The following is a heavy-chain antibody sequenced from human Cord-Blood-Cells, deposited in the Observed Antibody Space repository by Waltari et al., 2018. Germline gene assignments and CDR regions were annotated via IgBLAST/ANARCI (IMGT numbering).Heavy chain of an antibody. CDR3: AKEGCSSTSCYDY. CDR1: GFTFSSYG. D-gene: IGHD2-2*01. V-gene: IGHV3-30*18. J-gene: IGHJ4*02. Sequence: QVQLVESGGGVVQPGRSLRLSCAASGFTFSSYGMHWVRQAPGKGLEWVAVISNDGSNKYYADSVKGRFTISRDNSKNTLYLQMNSLRAEDTAVYYCAKEGCSSTSCYDYWGQGTLVTVSS. CDR2: ISNDGSNK.